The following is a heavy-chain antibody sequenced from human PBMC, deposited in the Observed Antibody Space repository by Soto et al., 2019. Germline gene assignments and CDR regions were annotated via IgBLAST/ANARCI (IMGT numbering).Heavy chain of an antibody. CDR1: GYTFTSYA. V-gene: IGHV1-3*01. CDR2: INAGNGNT. Sequence: VQLVQSGAEVKKPGASVKVSCKASGYTFTSYAMHWVRQAPGQRLEWMGWINAGNGNTKYSQKFQGRVTITRDTSASTAYMELSSLRSEDTAVYYCARAPYCSSTSCYFNWFDPWGQGTLVTVSS. D-gene: IGHD2-2*01. CDR3: ARAPYCSSTSCYFNWFDP. J-gene: IGHJ5*02.